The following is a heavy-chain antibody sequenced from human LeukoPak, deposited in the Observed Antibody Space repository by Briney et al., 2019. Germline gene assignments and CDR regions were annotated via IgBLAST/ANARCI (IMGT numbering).Heavy chain of an antibody. V-gene: IGHV3-9*01. J-gene: IGHJ4*02. CDR2: ISWNSGSI. Sequence: PGRSLRLSCAASGFTFDDYAMHWVRQAPGKGLEWVSGISWNSGSIGYADSVKGRFTISRDNAKNSLYLQMNSLRAEDTALYYRAKDMEDYGDYGHFDYWGQGTLGTVSS. CDR1: GFTFDDYA. CDR3: AKDMEDYGDYGHFDY. D-gene: IGHD4-17*01.